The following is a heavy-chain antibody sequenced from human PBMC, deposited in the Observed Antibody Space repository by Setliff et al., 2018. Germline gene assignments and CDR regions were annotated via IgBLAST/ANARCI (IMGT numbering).Heavy chain of an antibody. CDR1: GFTFSSYV. V-gene: IGHV3-64*02. CDR2: ISSNGGST. Sequence: PGGSLRLSCAASGFTFSSYVMHRVRQAPGKGLEYVSAISSNGGSTYYADSMKGRFTISRDNSKNTLYLQMGSLRAEDMAVYYCARGEKWLIPAYFDYWGQGTLVTVSS. D-gene: IGHD6-19*01. J-gene: IGHJ4*02. CDR3: ARGEKWLIPAYFDY.